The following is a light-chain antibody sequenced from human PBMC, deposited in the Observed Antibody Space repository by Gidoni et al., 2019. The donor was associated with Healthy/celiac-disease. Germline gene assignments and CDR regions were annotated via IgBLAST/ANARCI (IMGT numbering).Light chain of an antibody. V-gene: IGKV1-5*01. CDR3: QQYNSYPWT. J-gene: IGKJ1*01. CDR1: QSISSW. CDR2: DAS. Sequence: DIQMTQSPSTLSASVGDRVIITCRASQSISSWWAWYQQKPGQAPTLLIYDASSLASGVPSRFSGSGSATEFTLTISSLQPDDFATYYCQQYNSYPWTYGRGTQVEIK.